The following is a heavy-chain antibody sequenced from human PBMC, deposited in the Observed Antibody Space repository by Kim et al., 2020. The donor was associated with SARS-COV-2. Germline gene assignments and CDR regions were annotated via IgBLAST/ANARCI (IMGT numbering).Heavy chain of an antibody. D-gene: IGHD3-10*01. V-gene: IGHV3-9*01. Sequence: GGSLRLSCAASGFTFDDYAMHWVRQAPGKGLEWVSGISWNSGSIGYADSVKGRFTISRDNAKNSLYLQMNSLRAEDAALYYCAKDILVRGVGPTGFDYWGQGTLVTVSS. CDR2: ISWNSGSI. CDR3: AKDILVRGVGPTGFDY. CDR1: GFTFDDYA. J-gene: IGHJ4*02.